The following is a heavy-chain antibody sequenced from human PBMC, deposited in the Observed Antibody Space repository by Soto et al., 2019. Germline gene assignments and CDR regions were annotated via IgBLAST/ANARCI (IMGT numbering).Heavy chain of an antibody. D-gene: IGHD6-6*01. CDR1: GYTFTSYG. V-gene: IGHV1-18*01. Sequence: QVQLVQSGAEVKKPGASVKVSCKASGYTFTSYGISWVRQAPGQGLEWMGWISAYNGNTNYAQKLQGRVTMTTDTYTSTAYMALRSLRSDDTAVYYCARDIYDSSSPRGEDYYYYMDVWGKGTTVTVSS. CDR3: ARDIYDSSSPRGEDYYYYMDV. J-gene: IGHJ6*03. CDR2: ISAYNGNT.